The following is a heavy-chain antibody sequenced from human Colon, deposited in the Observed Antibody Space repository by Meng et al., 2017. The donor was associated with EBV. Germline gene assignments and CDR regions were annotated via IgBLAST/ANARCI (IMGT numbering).Heavy chain of an antibody. Sequence: QGQLQDAGPGLVEPSGTLSLTCAVSGASISSNNWWSWVRQPPGKGLEWIGEIYHGGNTNYNPSLKSRVTISVDRSNDQFSLSLSSVTAADTAVYYCARGNAYNAPSFDYWGQGTLVTVSS. CDR1: GASISSNNW. CDR2: IYHGGNT. D-gene: IGHD5-24*01. CDR3: ARGNAYNAPSFDY. J-gene: IGHJ4*02. V-gene: IGHV4-4*02.